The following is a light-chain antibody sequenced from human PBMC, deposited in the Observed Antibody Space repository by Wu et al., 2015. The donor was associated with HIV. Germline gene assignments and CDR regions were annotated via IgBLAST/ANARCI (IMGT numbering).Light chain of an antibody. CDR3: QQLNSFPLT. J-gene: IGKJ5*01. Sequence: AIQLTQSPSSLSASIGDRVNITCRASQDIFTYLAWYQQTPGKAPRVLIYDASTLQSGVSSGFSGSGSGAHFTLTISGLQREDFAVYFCQQLNSFPLTFGQGSRLEI. CDR2: DAS. CDR1: QDIFTY. V-gene: IGKV1-13*02.